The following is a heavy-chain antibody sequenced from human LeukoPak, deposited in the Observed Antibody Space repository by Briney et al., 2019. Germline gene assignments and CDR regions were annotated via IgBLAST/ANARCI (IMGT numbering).Heavy chain of an antibody. CDR2: MNPSSGNT. CDR1: GYTFTSYD. Sequence: ASVKASCKASGYTFTSYDINWVRQATGQGLEWMGWMNPSSGNTGYTQKFQGRVTMTRNTSISTAYMELSSLRSEDTAVYYCATGVVPIWFDPWAREPWSPSPQ. CDR3: ATGVVPIWFDP. J-gene: IGHJ5*02. D-gene: IGHD3-3*01. V-gene: IGHV1-8*01.